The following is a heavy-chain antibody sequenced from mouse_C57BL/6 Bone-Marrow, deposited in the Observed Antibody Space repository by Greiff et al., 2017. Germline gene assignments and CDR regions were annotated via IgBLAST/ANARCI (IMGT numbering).Heavy chain of an antibody. V-gene: IGHV14-4*01. D-gene: IGHD2-3*01. Sequence: VQLKQSGAELVRPGASVKLSCTASGFNIKDDYMHWVKQRPEQGLEWIGWIDPENGDTEYASKFQGKATITADTSSNTAYLQLSSLTSEDTAVYYCHYDGYSYYFDYWGQGTTLTVSS. CDR1: GFNIKDDY. CDR3: HYDGYSYYFDY. J-gene: IGHJ2*01. CDR2: IDPENGDT.